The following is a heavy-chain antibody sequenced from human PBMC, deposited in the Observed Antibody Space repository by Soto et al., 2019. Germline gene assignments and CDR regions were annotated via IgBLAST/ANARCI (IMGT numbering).Heavy chain of an antibody. V-gene: IGHV4-31*03. CDR3: ARDRLMATAGTARHYFGLDV. CDR1: GGSIRSGGYY. J-gene: IGHJ6*02. Sequence: SETLSLTCTVSGGSIRSGGYYWSWVRQSPRRGLEWIGNIYYSGSTYYNPSLKSRLTISVDTSKNQFSLNLSSVTAADTAVYYCARDRLMATAGTARHYFGLDVWGQGTTV. D-gene: IGHD5-18*01. CDR2: IYYSGST.